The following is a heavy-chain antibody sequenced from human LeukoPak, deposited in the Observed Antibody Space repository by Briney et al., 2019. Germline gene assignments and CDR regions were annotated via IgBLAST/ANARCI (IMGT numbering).Heavy chain of an antibody. V-gene: IGHV3-23*01. CDR3: AKDRPVGRKTSGSFDY. D-gene: IGHD1-14*01. J-gene: IGHJ4*02. CDR1: GFTFSSYA. CDR2: ISGSGGST. Sequence: GGSLRLSCAASGFTFSSYAMSWVRQAPGKGLEWVSAISGSGGSTYYADSVKGRFAISRDNSKNTLYLQMNSLRAEDTAVYYCAKDRPVGRKTSGSFDYWGQGTLVTVSS.